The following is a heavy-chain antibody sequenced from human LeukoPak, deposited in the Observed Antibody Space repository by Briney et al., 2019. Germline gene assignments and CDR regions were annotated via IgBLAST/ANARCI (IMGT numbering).Heavy chain of an antibody. V-gene: IGHV4-4*07. CDR1: GGSLSTNY. CDR2: MSVSGSP. J-gene: IGHJ4*02. D-gene: IGHD6-13*01. Sequence: PSETLSLTRSVSGGSLSTNYWTWIRQPAGQGLEWIGRMSVSGSPNYNPSLKSRVTMSVDTSKSQFSLKLTSVTAADTAVYFCARGKTAAGTVLEYWGQGTLVTVSS. CDR3: ARGKTAAGTVLEY.